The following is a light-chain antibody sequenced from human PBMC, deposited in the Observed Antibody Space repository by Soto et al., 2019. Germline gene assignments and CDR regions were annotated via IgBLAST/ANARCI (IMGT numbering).Light chain of an antibody. Sequence: QSALTQPPSASGSPGQSATISCTGTSSDIGTYNHVCWYQHHPGKAPKVIIYEVSERPSGVPDRFSGFKSGNTASLTVSGLQAEDEADYYCSSYAGNNWVFGGGTQLTVL. J-gene: IGLJ3*02. CDR1: SSDIGTYNH. V-gene: IGLV2-8*01. CDR3: SSYAGNNWV. CDR2: EVS.